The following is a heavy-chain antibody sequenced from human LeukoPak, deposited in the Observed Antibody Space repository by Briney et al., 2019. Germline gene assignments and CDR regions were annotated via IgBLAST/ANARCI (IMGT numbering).Heavy chain of an antibody. CDR3: ILTTVATSIEY. V-gene: IGHV3-53*01. CDR1: GLTVNNNY. D-gene: IGHD4-11*01. J-gene: IGHJ4*02. CDR2: IHNTGRI. Sequence: HPGGSLRLSCAVSGLTVNNNYVNWVRQAPGKGLEWVSVIHNTGRIHYADSVNGRFTISSDTSKNTVYLQMNGLRAEDTAVYYCILTTVATSIEYWGPGTLVTVSP.